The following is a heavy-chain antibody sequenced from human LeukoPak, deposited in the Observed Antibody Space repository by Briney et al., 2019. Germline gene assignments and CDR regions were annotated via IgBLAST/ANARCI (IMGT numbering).Heavy chain of an antibody. CDR1: GYTFTSYG. V-gene: IGHV1-18*01. J-gene: IGHJ4*02. Sequence: ASVKVSCKASGYTFTSYGISWVRQAPGQGLEWMGWIRAYNGNTNYAQKLQGRVTMTTDTSTSTAYMELRSLRSDDTAVYYCARDLRDYYGSGANPRIDYWGQGTLVTVSS. CDR3: ARDLRDYYGSGANPRIDY. D-gene: IGHD3-10*01. CDR2: IRAYNGNT.